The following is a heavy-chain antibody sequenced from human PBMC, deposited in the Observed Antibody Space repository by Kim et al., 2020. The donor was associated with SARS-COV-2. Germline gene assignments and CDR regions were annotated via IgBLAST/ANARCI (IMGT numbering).Heavy chain of an antibody. CDR1: GFTFRYSA. CDR2: ISGNSDST. D-gene: IGHD7-27*01. V-gene: IGHV3-23*01. CDR3: AKLNWAEGRGHDY. Sequence: GGSLRLSCAASGFTFRYSAMTWVRQAPGKGLEWVSTISGNSDSTHYADAVKGRFTISRDNSKNILYLQMSSLRDEDTALYYCAKLNWAEGRGHDYWGQGT. J-gene: IGHJ4*02.